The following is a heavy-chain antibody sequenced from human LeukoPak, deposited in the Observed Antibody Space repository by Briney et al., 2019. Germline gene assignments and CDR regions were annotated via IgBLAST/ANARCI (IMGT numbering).Heavy chain of an antibody. Sequence: GGSLRLSCAASGFTFSSYAMSWVRQAPGKGLEWVSAISGSGGSTYYADSVKGRFTISRDNSKNTLYLQMNSLRADDTAVYYCAKGKKYDSSSDFDYWGQGTLVTVSS. D-gene: IGHD6-6*01. CDR1: GFTFSSYA. V-gene: IGHV3-23*01. CDR3: AKGKKYDSSSDFDY. CDR2: ISGSGGST. J-gene: IGHJ4*02.